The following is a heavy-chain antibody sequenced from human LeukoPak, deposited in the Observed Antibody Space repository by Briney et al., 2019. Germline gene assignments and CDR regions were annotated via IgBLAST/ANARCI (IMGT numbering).Heavy chain of an antibody. CDR3: ARDGGYDSPTYYFDY. D-gene: IGHD3-22*01. V-gene: IGHV3-7*01. J-gene: IGHJ4*02. CDR1: GLTFSSHW. Sequence: TGGSLRLSCAASGLTFSSHWMSWVRQAPGKGLEWVANIKQDGSEKYYVDSVKGRFTISRDNAKNSLCLQMNSLRAEDTAVYYCARDGGYDSPTYYFDYWGQGTLVTVSS. CDR2: IKQDGSEK.